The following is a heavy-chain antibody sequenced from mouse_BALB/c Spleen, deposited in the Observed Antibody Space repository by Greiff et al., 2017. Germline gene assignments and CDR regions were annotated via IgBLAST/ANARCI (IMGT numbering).Heavy chain of an antibody. CDR1: GFSLTSYG. D-gene: IGHD6-1*01. CDR3: AREDPSASMDY. V-gene: IGHV2-9*02. CDR2: IWAGGST. J-gene: IGHJ4*01. Sequence: QVHVKQSGPGLVAPSQSLSITCTVSGFSLTSYGVHWVRQPPGKGLEWLGVIWAGGSTNYNSALMSRLSISKDNSKSQVFLKMNSLQTDDTAMYYCAREDPSASMDYWGQGTSVTVSS.